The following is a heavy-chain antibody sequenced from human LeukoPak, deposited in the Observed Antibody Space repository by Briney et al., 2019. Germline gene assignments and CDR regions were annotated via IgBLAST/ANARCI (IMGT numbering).Heavy chain of an antibody. CDR3: ARAGDYGIKD. CDR1: GGPISSYC. V-gene: IGHV4-59*01. D-gene: IGHD4-17*01. J-gene: IGHJ4*02. CDR2: IYYSGST. Sequence: PSETLSLTCTVSGGPISSYCWHWIRQPPGKGLEWIGYIYYSGSTNYNPSLKSRVIISVDTSKNQFSLKLNSGTAADTAVYYCARAGDYGIKDWGQGTLVTVSS.